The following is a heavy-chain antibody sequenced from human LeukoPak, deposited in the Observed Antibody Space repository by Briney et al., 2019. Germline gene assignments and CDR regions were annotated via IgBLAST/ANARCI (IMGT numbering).Heavy chain of an antibody. CDR1: GGTFSSYA. D-gene: IGHD3-3*01. Sequence: ASLKLSCKASGGTFSSYAISWVRQAPGQGLEWMGGIIPIIGTANYAQKFQGRVTITADQATSTAYMELSGLTSEDTAVYYCARVYFWSGYSSRYYYYYIDVWGKGTTVTVSS. V-gene: IGHV1-69*13. CDR3: ARVYFWSGYSSRYYYYYIDV. J-gene: IGHJ6*03. CDR2: IIPIIGTA.